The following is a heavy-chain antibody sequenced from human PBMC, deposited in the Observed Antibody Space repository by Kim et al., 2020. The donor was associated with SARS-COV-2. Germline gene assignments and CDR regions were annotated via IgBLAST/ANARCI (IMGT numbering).Heavy chain of an antibody. J-gene: IGHJ2*01. V-gene: IGHV3-23*01. CDR3: AKDLAMRTHSNSWY. Sequence: GGSLRLSCEASGFTFSTYAMNWVRQAPGKGLEWVSGIRASGGTYYADSVKGRFTISRDNSKNTLYLQMNSLRAEDTAVYFCAKDLAMRTHSNSWY. CDR2: IRASGGT. D-gene: IGHD2-2*01. CDR1: GFTFSTYA.